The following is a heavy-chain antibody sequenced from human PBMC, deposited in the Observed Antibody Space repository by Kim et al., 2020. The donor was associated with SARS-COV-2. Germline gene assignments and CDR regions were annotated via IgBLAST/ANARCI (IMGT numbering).Heavy chain of an antibody. CDR3: TYGSRLGMDV. CDR2: IRSKAYGGTT. Sequence: GGSLRLSCTASGFTFGDYAMSWVRQAPGKGLEWVGFIRSKAYGGTTEYAASVKGRFTISRDDSKSIAYLQMNSLKTEDTAVYYCTYGSRLGMDVWGQGTTVTVSS. J-gene: IGHJ6*02. D-gene: IGHD6-6*01. CDR1: GFTFGDYA. V-gene: IGHV3-49*04.